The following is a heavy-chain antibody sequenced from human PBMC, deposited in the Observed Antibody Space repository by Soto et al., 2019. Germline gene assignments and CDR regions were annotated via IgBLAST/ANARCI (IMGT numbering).Heavy chain of an antibody. V-gene: IGHV1-2*02. J-gene: IGHJ6*02. CDR3: ARDLRYDYVWGSYRPYYYYGMDV. CDR1: GYTFTGYY. Sequence: QVQLVQSGAEVKKPGASVKVSCKASGYTFTGYYMHWVRQAPGQGLEWMGWINPNSGGTNYAQKFQGRVTMTRDTSISTAYMELSRLRSDDTAVYYCARDLRYDYVWGSYRPYYYYGMDVWGQGTTVTVSS. D-gene: IGHD3-16*02. CDR2: INPNSGGT.